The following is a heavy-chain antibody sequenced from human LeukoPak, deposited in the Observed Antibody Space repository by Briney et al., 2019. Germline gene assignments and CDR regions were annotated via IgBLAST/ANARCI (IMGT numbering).Heavy chain of an antibody. Sequence: ASVTVSCKASGYTFTTYGISCVRQAPGQGLEWMGWISAYNGNTNYAQKLQGRVTMTTDTSTRTAYMELRSLRSDDTAVYYCARAIQLLLYDYWGQGTLVTVSS. CDR1: GYTFTTYG. CDR3: ARAIQLLLYDY. D-gene: IGHD2-2*01. V-gene: IGHV1-18*01. CDR2: ISAYNGNT. J-gene: IGHJ4*02.